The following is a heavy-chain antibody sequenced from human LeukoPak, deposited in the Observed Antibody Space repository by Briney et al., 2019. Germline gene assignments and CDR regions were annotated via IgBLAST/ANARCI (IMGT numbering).Heavy chain of an antibody. V-gene: IGHV3-21*01. J-gene: IGHJ4*02. D-gene: IGHD6-13*01. Sequence: GGSLRLSCAASGFTFSSYSMNWVRQAPGKGLEWVSSISSSSSYIYYADSVKGRFTISRDNAKNSLYLQMNSLRAEGTAVYYCARGGEQQLDGIDYWGQGTLVTVSS. CDR2: ISSSSSYI. CDR3: ARGGEQQLDGIDY. CDR1: GFTFSSYS.